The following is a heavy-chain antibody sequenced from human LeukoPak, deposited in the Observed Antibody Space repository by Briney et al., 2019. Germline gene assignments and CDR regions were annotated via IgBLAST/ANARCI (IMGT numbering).Heavy chain of an antibody. D-gene: IGHD5-24*01. Sequence: SETLSLTCTVSGGSISSYYWSWIRQPAGKGLGWIGRIYTSGSTNYNPSLKSRVTMSVDTSKNQFSLKLSSVTAADTAVYYCARGGWHTFDYWGQGTLVTVSS. CDR1: GGSISSYY. J-gene: IGHJ4*02. V-gene: IGHV4-4*07. CDR3: ARGGWHTFDY. CDR2: IYTSGST.